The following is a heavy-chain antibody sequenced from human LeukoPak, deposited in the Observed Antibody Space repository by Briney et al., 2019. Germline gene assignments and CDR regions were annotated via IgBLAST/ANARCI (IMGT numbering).Heavy chain of an antibody. CDR3: AREGFTIFGVVIGTPDY. D-gene: IGHD3-3*01. CDR1: GFTFSSYA. CDR2: ISYDGSNK. J-gene: IGHJ4*02. Sequence: SGGSLRLSCAASGFTFSSYAMHWVRQAPGKGLEWVAVISYDGSNKYYADSVKGRFTISRDNSKNTLYLQMNSLRAEDTAVYYCAREGFTIFGVVIGTPDYWGQGTLVTVSS. V-gene: IGHV3-30-3*01.